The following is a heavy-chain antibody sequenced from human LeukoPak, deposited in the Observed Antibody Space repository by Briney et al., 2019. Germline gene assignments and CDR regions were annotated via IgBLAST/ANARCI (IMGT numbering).Heavy chain of an antibody. CDR1: GYTFTSYD. Sequence: ASVKVSCKASGYTFTSYDISWVRQATGQGLEWMGWMNPNSGNTGYAQKFQGRVTMTRNTSISTAYMELSSLRPEDTAVYYCARAPGYYYDSSGYVLGYWGQGTLVTVSS. CDR2: MNPNSGNT. D-gene: IGHD3-22*01. V-gene: IGHV1-8*01. CDR3: ARAPGYYYDSSGYVLGY. J-gene: IGHJ4*02.